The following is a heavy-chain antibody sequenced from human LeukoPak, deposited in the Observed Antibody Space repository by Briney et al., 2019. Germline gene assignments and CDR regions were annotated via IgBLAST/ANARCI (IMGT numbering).Heavy chain of an antibody. CDR1: GGSISSYY. J-gene: IGHJ6*03. CDR3: ALGCSSTSCYGSYYYYMDV. CDR2: IYTSGST. V-gene: IGHV4-4*09. Sequence: SETLSLTCTVSGGSISSYYWSWIRQPPGKGLEWIGYIYTSGSTNYNPSLKSRVTISVDTSKNQFSLKLSSVTAADTAVYYCALGCSSTSCYGSYYYYMDVWGKGTTVTVSS. D-gene: IGHD2-2*01.